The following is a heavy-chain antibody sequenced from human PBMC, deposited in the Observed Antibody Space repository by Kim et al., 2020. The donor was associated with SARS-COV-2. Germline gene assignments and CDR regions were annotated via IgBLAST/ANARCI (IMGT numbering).Heavy chain of an antibody. CDR3: ARGYSGYVSHFDY. D-gene: IGHD5-12*01. J-gene: IGHJ4*02. Sequence: SVKVSCKASGGTFSSYAISWVRQAPGQGLEWMGGIIPIFGTANYAQKFQGRVTITADESTSTAYMELSSLRSEDTAVYCCARGYSGYVSHFDYWGQGTLVTVSS. CDR1: GGTFSSYA. V-gene: IGHV1-69*13. CDR2: IIPIFGTA.